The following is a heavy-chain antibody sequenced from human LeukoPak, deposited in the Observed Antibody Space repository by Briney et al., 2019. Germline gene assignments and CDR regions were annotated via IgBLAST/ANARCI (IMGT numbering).Heavy chain of an antibody. CDR3: ASLSVVRGVGVDY. CDR1: GFTFSDYY. CDR2: ISSSSSYT. V-gene: IGHV3-11*06. J-gene: IGHJ4*02. Sequence: PGGSLRLSCAASGFTFSDYYMSWIRQAPGKGLEWVSYISSSSSYTNSADSVKGRFTISRDNAKNSLYLQMNSLRADDTAVYYCASLSVVRGVGVDYWGQGTLVTVSS. D-gene: IGHD3-10*01.